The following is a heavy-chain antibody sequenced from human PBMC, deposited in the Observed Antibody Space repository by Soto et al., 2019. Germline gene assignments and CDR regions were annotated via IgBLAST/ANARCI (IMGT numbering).Heavy chain of an antibody. Sequence: QVQLVESGGGVVQPGRSLRLSCAASGFTFSSYGMHWVRQAPGKGLEWVAVISYDGSNKYYADSVKGRFTISRDNSKNTLYLQMNSPRAEDTAVYYCAKGGVSSPMIVVVTSEYFDYWGQGTLVTVSS. D-gene: IGHD3-22*01. CDR3: AKGGVSSPMIVVVTSEYFDY. J-gene: IGHJ4*02. CDR2: ISYDGSNK. CDR1: GFTFSSYG. V-gene: IGHV3-30*18.